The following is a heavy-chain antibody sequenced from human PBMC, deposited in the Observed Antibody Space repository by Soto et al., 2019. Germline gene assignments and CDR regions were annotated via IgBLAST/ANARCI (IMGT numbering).Heavy chain of an antibody. J-gene: IGHJ4*02. Sequence: EVQVSESGGGLVQPGGSLRLSCVASGFTFSTYPMTWVRQVPGKGLELVSGISGSGGTAYYADSVKGRFTISRDNSRNMLYLQMDSLRAEDTAVYYCAKVPLTPGWYFAYWGQGTLVTVSS. V-gene: IGHV3-23*01. CDR2: ISGSGGTA. CDR3: AKVPLTPGWYFAY. D-gene: IGHD1-20*01. CDR1: GFTFSTYP.